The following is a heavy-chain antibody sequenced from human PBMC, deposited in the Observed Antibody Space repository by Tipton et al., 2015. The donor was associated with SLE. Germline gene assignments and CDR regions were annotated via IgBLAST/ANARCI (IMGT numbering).Heavy chain of an antibody. D-gene: IGHD3-22*01. J-gene: IGHJ6*03. CDR3: ARYYYDSSGYQYYYYMDV. CDR2: IYYSGST. CDR1: GGSISSYY. V-gene: IGHV4-59*01. Sequence: TLSLTCTVSGGSISSYYWSWIRQPPGKGLEWIGYIYYSGSTNYNPSLKSRVTISVDTSKNQFSLKLSSVTAADTAVYYCARYYYDSSGYQYYYYMDVWGKGP.